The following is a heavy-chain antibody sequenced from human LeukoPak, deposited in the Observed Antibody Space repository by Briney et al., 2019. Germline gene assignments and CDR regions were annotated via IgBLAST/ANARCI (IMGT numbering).Heavy chain of an antibody. Sequence: PGRSLRLSCAASGFTFSSYVMHWVRQAPGKGLEWVAFISYDGSNKYYADSVKGRCIISRDNSKNTVYLQMNSLRAEDTAVYYCAKDMDHDYDDYGFDYWGQGTPVTVSS. V-gene: IGHV3-30*18. D-gene: IGHD4-17*01. CDR2: ISYDGSNK. CDR1: GFTFSSYV. CDR3: AKDMDHDYDDYGFDY. J-gene: IGHJ4*02.